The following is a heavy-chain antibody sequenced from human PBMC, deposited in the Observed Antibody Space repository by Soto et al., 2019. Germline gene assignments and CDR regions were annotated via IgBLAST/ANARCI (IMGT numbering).Heavy chain of an antibody. CDR1: GGSISGYY. Sequence: QVQLQESGPGLVKPSETLSLTCTVSGGSISGYYWNWIRQPPGKGLEWIGYIHSSGSTKYNPSLSSRVITSLDTSKQQFSLKLTSVTAADTTAYSCASLNEDGFTNYEGWPFEIWGQGTLVTVSS. J-gene: IGHJ3*02. CDR2: IHSSGST. V-gene: IGHV4-59*01. D-gene: IGHD4-4*01. CDR3: ASLNEDGFTNYEGWPFEI.